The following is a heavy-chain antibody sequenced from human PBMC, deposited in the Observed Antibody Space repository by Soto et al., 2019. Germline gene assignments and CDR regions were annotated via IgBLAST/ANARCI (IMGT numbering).Heavy chain of an antibody. CDR2: VNPIVSKS. Sequence: QVQLVQSGAEVKRPGSSVKVSCKASGDTFNFYSITWVRQAPGLGLEWMGRVNPIVSKSNYAQKFQGRVTMTADKSTRTAYMELSSLRSEYTAIYYCASSYGSGYRAFDYWGQGALVTVSS. D-gene: IGHD3-10*01. CDR3: ASSYGSGYRAFDY. CDR1: GDTFNFYS. J-gene: IGHJ4*02. V-gene: IGHV1-69*02.